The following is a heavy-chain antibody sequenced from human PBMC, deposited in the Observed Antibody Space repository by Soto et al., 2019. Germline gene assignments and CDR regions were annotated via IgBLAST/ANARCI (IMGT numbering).Heavy chain of an antibody. CDR2: LYDVDGS. Sequence: DVQLVDSGGGLIQPGESLRLSCAAFGLTISGKKYVAWVRQAPGKGLDWVSALYDVDGSFYADSVTGRFTTSSDSSKTTVYLQMNDLRPDDTAVYYCATWHEREHAFDVWGQGTTVTISS. D-gene: IGHD1-1*01. CDR3: ATWHEREHAFDV. CDR1: GLTISGKKY. V-gene: IGHV3-53*01. J-gene: IGHJ3*01.